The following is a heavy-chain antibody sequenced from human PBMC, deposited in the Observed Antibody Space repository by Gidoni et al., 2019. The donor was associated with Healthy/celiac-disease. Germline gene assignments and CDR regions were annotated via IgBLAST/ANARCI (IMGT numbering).Heavy chain of an antibody. Sequence: QVQLQESGPGMVKPSETLSLTCTVSGVSISSYYWSWIRQPPGKGLEWIGYIYYSGSTNYNPSLKSRVTISVDTSKNQFSLKLSSVTAADTAVYYCAVNYYDSSGYLDAFDIWGQGTMVTVSS. D-gene: IGHD3-22*01. J-gene: IGHJ3*02. CDR2: IYYSGST. V-gene: IGHV4-59*01. CDR1: GVSISSYY. CDR3: AVNYYDSSGYLDAFDI.